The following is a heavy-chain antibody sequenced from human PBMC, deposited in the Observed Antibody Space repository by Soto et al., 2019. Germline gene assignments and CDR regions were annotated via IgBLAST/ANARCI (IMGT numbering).Heavy chain of an antibody. Sequence: ASVKVSCKASGYTFTSYGISWVRQAPGQGLEWMGWISAYNGNTNYAQKLQGRVTMTTDTSTSTAYMELRSLRSDDTAVYYCARDLYGSGSYYNRPYYYYYCLAVWGKGTTVTVSS. D-gene: IGHD3-10*01. CDR3: ARDLYGSGSYYNRPYYYYYCLAV. J-gene: IGHJ6*03. CDR2: ISAYNGNT. V-gene: IGHV1-18*01. CDR1: GYTFTSYG.